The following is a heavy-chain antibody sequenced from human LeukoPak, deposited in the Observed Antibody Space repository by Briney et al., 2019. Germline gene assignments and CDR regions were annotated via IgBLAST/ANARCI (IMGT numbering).Heavy chain of an antibody. V-gene: IGHV1-2*02. Sequence: GASVKVSCKASGYTFTGYYMHWVRQAPGQGLEWMGWINPNSGGTNYAQKFQGRVTMTRDTSISTAYMELSRLRSGDTAVYYCARELYNGGATTPRCLGYWGQGTLVTVSS. CDR3: ARELYNGGATTPRCLGY. CDR2: INPNSGGT. CDR1: GYTFTGYY. J-gene: IGHJ4*02. D-gene: IGHD1-26*01.